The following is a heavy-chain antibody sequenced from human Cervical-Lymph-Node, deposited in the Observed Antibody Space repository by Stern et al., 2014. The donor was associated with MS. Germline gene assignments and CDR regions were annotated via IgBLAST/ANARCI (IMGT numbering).Heavy chain of an antibody. V-gene: IGHV1-58*02. CDR2: IAVASADT. D-gene: IGHD3-10*01. Sequence: QMQLVQSGPEVKRPGTSVRVSCKASGFTFLSSAMQWVRQARGQPLEWIGFIAVASADTRYAQKFHDRVTISRDMSTSTVNMELSSLRSEDTAVYYCAAEGEYIRSGIYHYTGMDVWGQGTTVTVSS. CDR3: AAEGEYIRSGIYHYTGMDV. CDR1: GFTFLSSA. J-gene: IGHJ6*02.